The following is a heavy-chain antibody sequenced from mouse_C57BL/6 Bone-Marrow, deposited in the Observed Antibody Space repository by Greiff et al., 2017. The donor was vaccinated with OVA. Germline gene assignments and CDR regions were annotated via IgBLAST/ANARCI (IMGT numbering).Heavy chain of an antibody. V-gene: IGHV1-52*01. CDR1: GYTFTSYW. Sequence: QVQLQQPGAELVRPGSSVKLSCKASGYTFTSYWMHWVKQRPIQGLEWIGNIDPSDSETHYNQKFKDKATLTVDKSSSTAYMQLSSLTSEDSAVYYCARRTDYGSSFDYGGQGTTLTVSS. D-gene: IGHD1-1*01. CDR3: ARRTDYGSSFDY. CDR2: IDPSDSET. J-gene: IGHJ2*01.